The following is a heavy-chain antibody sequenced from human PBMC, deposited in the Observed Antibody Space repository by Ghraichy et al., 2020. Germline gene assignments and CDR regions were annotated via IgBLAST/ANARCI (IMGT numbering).Heavy chain of an antibody. V-gene: IGHV4-39*07. CDR2: IYVSGRT. CDR1: GDSISRDSYY. J-gene: IGHJ6*03. Sequence: SETLSLTCTVSGDSISRDSYYWNWVRQPPGEGPEWIGRIYVSGRTDSNPSLSRRIIMSLDTSENQFSLELTSVTAADTAIYFCARGRGTMDYYMGVWGRGTTVTVSS. CDR3: ARGRGTMDYYMGV. D-gene: IGHD4/OR15-4a*01.